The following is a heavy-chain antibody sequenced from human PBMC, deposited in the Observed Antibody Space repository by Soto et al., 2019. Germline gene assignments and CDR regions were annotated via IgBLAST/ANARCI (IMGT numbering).Heavy chain of an antibody. V-gene: IGHV4-31*03. CDR3: ARTSYDSSGTAADP. Sequence: QVQLQESGPGLVKPSQTLSLTCTVSGGSISSGGYYWSWIRQHPGKGLEWIGYIYYSGSTYYNPSIKSRVTIXVXTXXNQFSLKLSSVTAADTAVYYCARTSYDSSGTAADPWGQGTLVTVSS. D-gene: IGHD3-22*01. CDR1: GGSISSGGYY. CDR2: IYYSGST. J-gene: IGHJ5*02.